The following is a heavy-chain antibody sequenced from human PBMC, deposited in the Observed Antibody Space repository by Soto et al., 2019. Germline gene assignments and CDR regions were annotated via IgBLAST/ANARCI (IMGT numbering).Heavy chain of an antibody. CDR3: ARDQGIAAILYFDY. CDR1: GGTFSSYT. Sequence: QVQLVQSGAEVKKPGSSVKVSCKASGGTFSSYTISWVRQAPGPGLEWMGRIIPILGIAKYAQKFQGRVTSAADKSTSTAYMELSSLRSEDTAVYYCARDQGIAAILYFDYWGQGTLVTVSS. J-gene: IGHJ4*02. D-gene: IGHD6-13*01. CDR2: IIPILGIA. V-gene: IGHV1-69*08.